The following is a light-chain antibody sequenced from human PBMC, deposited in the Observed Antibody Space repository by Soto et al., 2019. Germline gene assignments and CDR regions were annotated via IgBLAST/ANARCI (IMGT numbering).Light chain of an antibody. CDR3: QQPYNTPIT. CDR2: AAS. Sequence: DIQMTQSPSSLSASVGDRVTITCRASQSISSHLNWYQQKEGKAPKHLIYAASSLQSGVPSRFIGSGSSTDFTLPISSLQPEDFATYYCQQPYNTPITFGQGTRLEIK. J-gene: IGKJ5*01. CDR1: QSISSH. V-gene: IGKV1-39*01.